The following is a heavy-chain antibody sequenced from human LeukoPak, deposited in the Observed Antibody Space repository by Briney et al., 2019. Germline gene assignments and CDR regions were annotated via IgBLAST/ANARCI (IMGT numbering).Heavy chain of an antibody. CDR2: IKQDGSEK. J-gene: IGHJ6*02. CDR1: GFTFSSYW. CDR3: ARDLLRLQDYYYGMDV. Sequence: GGSLRLSCAASGFTFSSYWMSWVRQAPGKGLEWVANIKQDGSEKYYVDSVKGRFTISRDNAKNSLYLRMNSLRAEDTAVYYCARDLLRLQDYYYGMDVWGQGTTVTVSS. D-gene: IGHD3-3*01. V-gene: IGHV3-7*01.